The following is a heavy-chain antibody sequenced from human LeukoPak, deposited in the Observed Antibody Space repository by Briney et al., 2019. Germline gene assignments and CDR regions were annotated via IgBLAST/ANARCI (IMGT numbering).Heavy chain of an antibody. J-gene: IGHJ4*02. Sequence: PSETLSLTCTVCVHPLYQLHWSWLPQPPGKGLEWIGYISYSGGTNYNPSLRSRVTISVDASRNQFSLKLSSVTAADTAVYYCARGRLGGSGSYYNVLDYWGQGTLVTVSS. CDR1: VHPLYQLH. V-gene: IGHV4-59*01. CDR2: ISYSGGT. D-gene: IGHD3-10*01. CDR3: ARGRLGGSGSYYNVLDY.